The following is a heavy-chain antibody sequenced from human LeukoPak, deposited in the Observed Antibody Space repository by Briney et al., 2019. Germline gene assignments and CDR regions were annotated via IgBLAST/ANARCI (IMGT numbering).Heavy chain of an antibody. D-gene: IGHD3-3*01. CDR1: GFTFSSYS. CDR3: ARDLRVFGVVRGYYGMDV. Sequence: PGGSLRLSCAASGFTFSSYSMSWVRQAPGKGLEWVSSISSSSSYIYYADSVKGRFTISRDNAKNSLYLQMNSLRGEDTAVYYCARDLRVFGVVRGYYGMDVWGQGTTVTVFS. J-gene: IGHJ6*02. CDR2: ISSSSSYI. V-gene: IGHV3-21*01.